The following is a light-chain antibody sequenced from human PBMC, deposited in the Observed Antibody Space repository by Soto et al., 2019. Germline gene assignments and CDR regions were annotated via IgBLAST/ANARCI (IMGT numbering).Light chain of an antibody. V-gene: IGKV3-15*01. CDR1: QSVSDN. Sequence: EVLMTQSPDTLYVSPGERVTLSCRASQSVSDNLAWYQQKPGQGPRLLVYRASTRTLGIPARFSGSESGTEFTLTISSLLSEDFAVYYCQQYNSWPITFGQGTRLEIK. CDR3: QQYNSWPIT. CDR2: RAS. J-gene: IGKJ5*01.